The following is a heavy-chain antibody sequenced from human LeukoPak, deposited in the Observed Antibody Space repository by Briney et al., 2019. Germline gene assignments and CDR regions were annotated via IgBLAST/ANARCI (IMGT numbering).Heavy chain of an antibody. Sequence: ASVKVSCKASGYTFTGYYMHWVRQAPGQGLEWMGWINPNSGGTNYAQKFQGRVTMTRDTSISTAYMELSRLRSDDTAVYYCAKADRRSDLPYYFDYWGQGTLVTVSS. J-gene: IGHJ4*02. CDR1: GYTFTGYY. CDR3: AKADRRSDLPYYFDY. CDR2: INPNSGGT. V-gene: IGHV1-2*02.